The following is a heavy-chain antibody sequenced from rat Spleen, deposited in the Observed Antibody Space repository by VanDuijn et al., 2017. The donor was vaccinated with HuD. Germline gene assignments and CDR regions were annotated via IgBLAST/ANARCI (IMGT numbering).Heavy chain of an antibody. CDR1: GFTFSGYA. Sequence: EVQLVESGGGLVEPGRSLKLSCAASGFTFSGYAMAWVRQAPKKGLEWFTSISYEGDNTYYGDSVKGRFTVSRDNAKNTLYLQMNSLRSEDTATYYCTRNWDYWGQGVMVTVSS. CDR2: ISYEGDNT. CDR3: TRNWDY. J-gene: IGHJ2*01. V-gene: IGHV5-22*01. D-gene: IGHD3-6*01.